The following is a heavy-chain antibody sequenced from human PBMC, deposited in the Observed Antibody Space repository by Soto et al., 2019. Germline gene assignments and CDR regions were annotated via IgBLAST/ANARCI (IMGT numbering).Heavy chain of an antibody. V-gene: IGHV1-69*08. CDR2: IIPILAIA. D-gene: IGHD3-22*01. J-gene: IGHJ6*02. Sequence: QVRLVQSGAEVKKPGSSVKVSCKASGGTFSSYTISWVRQAPGQGLEWMGRIIPILAIANYAQTFQGRVTITADKSTITAYMELSSLRSEDTAVYYCARDRYDSIVDHYYGMDVWGQGTTVTVSS. CDR3: ARDRYDSIVDHYYGMDV. CDR1: GGTFSSYT.